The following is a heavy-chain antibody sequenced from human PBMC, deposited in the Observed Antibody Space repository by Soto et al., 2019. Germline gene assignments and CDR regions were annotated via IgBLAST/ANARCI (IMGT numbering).Heavy chain of an antibody. Sequence: QTQLVQSGPEVKKPGTSVKVSCKASGFTFTSSAVQWVRQARGQRLEWIGWIVVASGNTNYAQKFQERVTITRDMSTSTAYTELSSLRSEDTAVYYCAADRTYCGGDCYVDWGQGTLVTVSS. CDR1: GFTFTSSA. D-gene: IGHD2-21*02. CDR2: IVVASGNT. V-gene: IGHV1-58*01. J-gene: IGHJ4*02. CDR3: AADRTYCGGDCYVD.